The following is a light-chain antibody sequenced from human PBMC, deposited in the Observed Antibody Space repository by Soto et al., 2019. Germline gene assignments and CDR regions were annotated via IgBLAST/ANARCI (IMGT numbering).Light chain of an antibody. CDR1: SSDVGGYNY. V-gene: IGLV2-14*01. J-gene: IGLJ1*01. Sequence: SALTQPASVSGSPGQSITISCTGTSSDVGGYNYVSWYQQHPGKAPKLMIYEVSNRPSGVSNRFSGSKSGNTASLTISGLQAEDEADYYCSSYRSSSTPVCVFGSGTKV. CDR2: EVS. CDR3: SSYRSSSTPVCV.